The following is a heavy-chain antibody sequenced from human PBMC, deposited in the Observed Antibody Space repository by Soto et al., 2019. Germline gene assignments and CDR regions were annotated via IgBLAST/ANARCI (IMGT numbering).Heavy chain of an antibody. CDR2: IHGDGGTA. V-gene: IGHV3-74*01. D-gene: IGHD4-17*01. Sequence: PGGSLRLSCAASELPFSNYWMHWVRQAPGKGLVWVSLIHGDGGTAYYADAVKGRFTISRDNAKNTLYLQMNSLRAEDTAVYYCVRDNYGVDYWGQGTQVTVSS. J-gene: IGHJ4*02. CDR3: VRDNYGVDY. CDR1: ELPFSNYW.